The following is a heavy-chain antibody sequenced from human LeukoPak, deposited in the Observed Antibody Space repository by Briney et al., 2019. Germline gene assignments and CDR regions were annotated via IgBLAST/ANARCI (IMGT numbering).Heavy chain of an antibody. V-gene: IGHV3-21*01. J-gene: IGHJ4*02. CDR3: ARAIAVAGPYYFDY. CDR1: GFTFSDYT. CDR2: IGSVTTYI. Sequence: GGSLRLSCAASGFTFSDYTMNWVRQAPGKGLEWVSTIGSVTTYIYYADSVKGRFTISRDNAKNSLSLQMNSLRAEDTAVYYCARAIAVAGPYYFDYWGQGTLVTVSS. D-gene: IGHD6-19*01.